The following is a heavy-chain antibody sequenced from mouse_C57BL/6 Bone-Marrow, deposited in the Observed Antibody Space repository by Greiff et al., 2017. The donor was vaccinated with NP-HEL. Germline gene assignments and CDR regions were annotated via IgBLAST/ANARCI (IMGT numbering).Heavy chain of an antibody. CDR1: GYTYTGYW. CDR2: ILPGSGST. D-gene: IGHD2-5*01. CDR3: ASEAYYSNYDYFDY. Sequence: QVQLQQSGAELMKPGASVKLSCKAIGYTYTGYWIEWVKQRPGHGLEWIGEILPGSGSTNYNEKFKGKATFTADTSSNTAYMQLSSLTTEDSAIYYCASEAYYSNYDYFDYWGQGTTLTVSS. V-gene: IGHV1-9*01. J-gene: IGHJ2*01.